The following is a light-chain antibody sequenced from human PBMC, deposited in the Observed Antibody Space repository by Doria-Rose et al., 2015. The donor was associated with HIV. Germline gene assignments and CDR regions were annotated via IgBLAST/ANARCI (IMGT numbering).Light chain of an antibody. CDR3: HQYGTSWT. CDR1: QSFSSTY. J-gene: IGKJ1*01. Sequence: TQSPGTLSLSPGERATLSCRASQSFSSTYLAWYQQKPGQDPSLLIYGGSTRATGIPDRFSASGSGTDFTLTINRLEPEDFALYYCHQYGTSWTFGRGTKVEI. CDR2: GGS. V-gene: IGKV3-20*01.